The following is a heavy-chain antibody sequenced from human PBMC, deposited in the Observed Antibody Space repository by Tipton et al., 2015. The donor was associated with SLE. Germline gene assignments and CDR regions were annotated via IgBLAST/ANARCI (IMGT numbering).Heavy chain of an antibody. J-gene: IGHJ2*01. D-gene: IGHD6-19*01. CDR3: ASGSGWPHWYFDL. CDR1: GDSISNYY. V-gene: IGHV4-59*01. Sequence: TLSLTCTVSGDSISNYYWSWIRQPPGKGLEWIGYIYYSGSTNYNPSLKSRVTISVDTSKDQFSLKLSSVTAADTAVYSLASGSGWPHWYFDLCGWGTLVTVSS. CDR2: IYYSGST.